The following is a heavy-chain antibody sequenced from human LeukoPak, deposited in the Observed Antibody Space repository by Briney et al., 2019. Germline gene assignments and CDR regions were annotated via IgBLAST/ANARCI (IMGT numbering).Heavy chain of an antibody. CDR1: AYSISSGYY. CDR3: ARADYYDSSGYYFDY. J-gene: IGHJ4*02. D-gene: IGHD3-22*01. CDR2: IYHSGNT. V-gene: IGHV4-38-2*02. Sequence: SDTLSLTCTVSAYSISSGYYWGWIRQAPGKGLEWIGSIYHSGNTYYNPSLKSRVTISVDTSKNQFSLKLSSVTAADTAVYYCARADYYDSSGYYFDYWGQGTNVTVSS.